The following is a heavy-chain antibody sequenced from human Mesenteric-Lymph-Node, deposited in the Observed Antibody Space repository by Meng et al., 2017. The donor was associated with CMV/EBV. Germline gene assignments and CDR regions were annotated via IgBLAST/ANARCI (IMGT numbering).Heavy chain of an antibody. CDR2: ISYSSSYI. D-gene: IGHD3-3*01. J-gene: IGHJ3*02. Sequence: GESLKISCVASGFTFSTYSMNWVRQAPGKGLEWVSSISYSSSYIYYADSLKGRFTISRDNAKNSLYLQMNSLRAEDTAVYYCARPIVDFWSGYYAFDIWGQGTMVTVSS. V-gene: IGHV3-21*06. CDR1: GFTFSTYS. CDR3: ARPIVDFWSGYYAFDI.